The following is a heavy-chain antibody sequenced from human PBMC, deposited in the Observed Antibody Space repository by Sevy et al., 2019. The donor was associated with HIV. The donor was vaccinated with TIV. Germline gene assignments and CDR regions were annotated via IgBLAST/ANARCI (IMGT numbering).Heavy chain of an antibody. Sequence: GGSLRLSCAASGFTFSSYAMSWVRQAPGKGLEWVSAISGSGGSTYYADSVKGRFTISRDNSKNTLYLQMNSLRAGDTAVYYCAKDTDPGSPHYDILTVLGFDYWGQGTLVTVSS. J-gene: IGHJ4*02. V-gene: IGHV3-23*01. CDR1: GFTFSSYA. D-gene: IGHD3-9*01. CDR3: AKDTDPGSPHYDILTVLGFDY. CDR2: ISGSGGST.